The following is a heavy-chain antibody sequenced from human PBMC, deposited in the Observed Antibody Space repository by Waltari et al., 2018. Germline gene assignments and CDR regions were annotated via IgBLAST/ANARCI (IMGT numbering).Heavy chain of an antibody. D-gene: IGHD3-3*01. CDR2: SSGSGGST. J-gene: IGHJ4*02. CDR3: AKKIFGVVIIPPLFDY. V-gene: IGHV3-23*04. CDR1: GFTFSSYA. Sequence: EVQLVESGGGLVQPGGSLRLSCAASGFTFSSYAMSWVRQAPGKGLEWVSASSGSGGSTYYADSVKGRFTISRDNSKNTLYLQMNSLRAEDTAVYYCAKKIFGVVIIPPLFDYWGQGTLVTVSS.